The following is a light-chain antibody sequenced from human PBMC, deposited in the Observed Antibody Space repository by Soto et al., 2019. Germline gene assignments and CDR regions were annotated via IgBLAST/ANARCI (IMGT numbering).Light chain of an antibody. J-gene: IGKJ3*01. V-gene: IGKV3-11*01. CDR3: QQRSKWPPP. CDR2: DAS. Sequence: VVTQSKATLSLSPGERATLSCRASQSVSNYLAWYQQKPGQAPRLLIHDASNRAPGIPARFSGSGSGTDFTLAISSLEPEDFAVYYCQQRSKWPPPFGPGTNVAI. CDR1: QSVSNY.